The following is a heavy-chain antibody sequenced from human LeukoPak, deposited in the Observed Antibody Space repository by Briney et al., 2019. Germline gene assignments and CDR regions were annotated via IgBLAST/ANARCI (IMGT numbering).Heavy chain of an antibody. V-gene: IGHV1-69*13. CDR3: AREWGLESSGFYYAY. CDR2: VTPIFGTA. Sequence: SVKVSCKASGGTFSRFTISWVRQAPGQGFEWMGGVTPIFGTANFAQRLQGRVSITADESTSTAFMELSSLRSEDTAVYYCAREWGLESSGFYYAYWGQGTLVTVSS. J-gene: IGHJ4*02. D-gene: IGHD3-22*01. CDR1: GGTFSRFT.